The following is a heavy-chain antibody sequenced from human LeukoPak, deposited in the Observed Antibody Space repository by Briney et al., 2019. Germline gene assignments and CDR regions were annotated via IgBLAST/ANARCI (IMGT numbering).Heavy chain of an antibody. D-gene: IGHD6-19*01. Sequence: PSETLSLTCAVYGGSFRGYYWSWIRQPPGKGLEWIGEINHSGGTNYNPSLKSRVTISVDTSKNHFSLRLRSVTAADTAVYYCARSGWYSLDYWGQGSLVTVSS. CDR2: INHSGGT. CDR1: GGSFRGYY. J-gene: IGHJ4*02. CDR3: ARSGWYSLDY. V-gene: IGHV4-34*01.